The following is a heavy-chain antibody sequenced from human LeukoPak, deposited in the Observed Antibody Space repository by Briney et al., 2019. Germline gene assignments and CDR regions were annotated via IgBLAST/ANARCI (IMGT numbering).Heavy chain of an antibody. D-gene: IGHD3-9*01. J-gene: IGHJ4*02. V-gene: IGHV1-46*01. CDR3: ARGRGGVRYFDWLLQGY. CDR2: INPGDGST. CDR1: GYTFSLYY. Sequence: ASVKVSCKASGYTFSLYYLHWVRQAPGQGPEWMGMINPGDGSTTYRQKFQGRVTMTRDMSTSTVYMELSRLRSDDTAVYYCARGRGGVRYFDWLLQGYWGQGTLVTVSS.